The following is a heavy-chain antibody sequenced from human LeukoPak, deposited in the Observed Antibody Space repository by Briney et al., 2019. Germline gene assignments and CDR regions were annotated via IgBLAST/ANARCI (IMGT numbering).Heavy chain of an antibody. D-gene: IGHD2-2*01. J-gene: IGHJ4*02. CDR3: ARAGASLSCSSTSRHPDY. CDR1: GFTVSSNY. V-gene: IGHV3-66*02. CDR2: IYSGGST. Sequence: GGSLRLSCAASGFTVSSNYMSWVRQAPGKGLEWVSVIYSGGSTYYADSVKGRFTISRDNSKNTLYLQMNSLRAEDTAVYYCARAGASLSCSSTSRHPDYQGPRTIVTASS.